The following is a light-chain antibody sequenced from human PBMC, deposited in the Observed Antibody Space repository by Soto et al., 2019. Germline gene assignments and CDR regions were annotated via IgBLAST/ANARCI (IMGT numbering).Light chain of an antibody. Sequence: EIELTQSPGTLSLSPGERATLSCRASQSVSSSYLAWYQQKPGQAPRLLISGASSRATGIPDRFSGSGSGTAFTLTISRLEPEDFAVYYCQQYGSSPPWTFGQGTKVEIK. CDR3: QQYGSSPPWT. V-gene: IGKV3-20*01. J-gene: IGKJ1*01. CDR1: QSVSSSY. CDR2: GAS.